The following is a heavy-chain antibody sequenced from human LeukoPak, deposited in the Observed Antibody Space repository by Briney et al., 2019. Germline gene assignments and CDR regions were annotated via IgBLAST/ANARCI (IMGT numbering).Heavy chain of an antibody. V-gene: IGHV3-30*01. CDR3: ARAVGYSSSWYSDFYFDY. D-gene: IGHD6-13*01. CDR2: ISYDGSNK. CDR1: GFTFSSYA. J-gene: IGHJ4*02. Sequence: GRSLRLSCAASGFTFSSYAMHWVRQAPGKGLEWGAVISYDGSNKYYADSVKGRFTISRDNSKNTLYLQMNSLRAEDTAVYYCARAVGYSSSWYSDFYFDYWGQGTLVTVSS.